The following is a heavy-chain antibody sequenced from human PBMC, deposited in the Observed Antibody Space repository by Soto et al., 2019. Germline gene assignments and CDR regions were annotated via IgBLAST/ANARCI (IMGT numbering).Heavy chain of an antibody. CDR1: GDSIDTSNYY. CDR2: IYFSGRT. V-gene: IGHV4-39*01. J-gene: IGHJ6*02. CDR3: ARLVYYDFWSGYPRDGMDV. D-gene: IGHD3-3*01. Sequence: PSETLSLTCTVSGDSIDTSNYYWGWIRQPPGKGLEWIGSIYFSGRTYYNPSLKSRVNTSVDTAQNQFSLKLTSVTAADTAVYYCARLVYYDFWSGYPRDGMDVWGQGTTVTVSS.